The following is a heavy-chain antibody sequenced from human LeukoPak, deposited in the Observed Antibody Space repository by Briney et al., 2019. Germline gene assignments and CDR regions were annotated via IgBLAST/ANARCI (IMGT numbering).Heavy chain of an antibody. D-gene: IGHD2-2*01. J-gene: IGHJ4*02. CDR3: ARDGAKVSIVVVPAAIDY. CDR1: GYTFTSYY. V-gene: IGHV1-46*01. Sequence: ASVKVSCKASGYTFTSYYMHWVRQPPGQGLEWMGIINPSGGSTSYAQKFQGRVTMTRDTSTSTVYMELSSLRSEDTAVYYCARDGAKVSIVVVPAAIDYWGQGTLVTVSS. CDR2: INPSGGST.